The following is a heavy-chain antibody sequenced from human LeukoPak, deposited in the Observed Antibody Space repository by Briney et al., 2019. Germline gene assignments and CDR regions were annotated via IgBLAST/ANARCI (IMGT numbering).Heavy chain of an antibody. J-gene: IGHJ3*02. D-gene: IGHD3-10*01. CDR1: GYTFTGYH. CDR3: ARDSELLWFGELLNAFDI. CDR2: INPDSGGT. V-gene: IGHV1-2*02. Sequence: ASVKVSCKASGYTFTGYHMHWVRQAPGQGLEWMGWINPDSGGTNYAQKFQGRVTMTRDTSISTAYMELSRLTSDDTAVYYCARDSELLWFGELLNAFDIWGQGTMVTVSS.